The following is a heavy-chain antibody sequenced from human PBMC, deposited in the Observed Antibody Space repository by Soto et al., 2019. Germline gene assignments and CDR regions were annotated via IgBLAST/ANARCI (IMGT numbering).Heavy chain of an antibody. CDR2: ISYSGST. D-gene: IGHD6-13*01. J-gene: IGHJ6*02. CDR1: GGSISSGFYY. CDR3: ARDLIAAAGYRGYYYYGMDV. V-gene: IGHV4-31*11. Sequence: SETLSLTCAVSGGSISSGFYYWSWIRQHPGEGLEWIGYISYSGSTYYNPSLKSRVAISVDTSKNQFSLKLSSVTAADTAVYYCARDLIAAAGYRGYYYYGMDVWGQGTTVTVSS.